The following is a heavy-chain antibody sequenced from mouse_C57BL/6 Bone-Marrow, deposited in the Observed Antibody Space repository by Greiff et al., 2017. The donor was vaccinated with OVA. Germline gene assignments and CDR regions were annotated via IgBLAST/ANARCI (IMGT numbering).Heavy chain of an antibody. V-gene: IGHV1-74*01. CDR1: GYTFTSYW. J-gene: IGHJ2*01. CDR2: IHPSDSDT. D-gene: IGHD1-1*01. CDR3: AIHYYYGSPSTGDY. Sequence: QVQLKQPGAELVKPGASVKVSCKASGYTFTSYWMHWVKQRPGQGLEWIGRIHPSDSDTNYNQKFKGKATLTVDKSSSTAYMHLSSLTYEDSEVYYCAIHYYYGSPSTGDYWGQGTTLTVSS.